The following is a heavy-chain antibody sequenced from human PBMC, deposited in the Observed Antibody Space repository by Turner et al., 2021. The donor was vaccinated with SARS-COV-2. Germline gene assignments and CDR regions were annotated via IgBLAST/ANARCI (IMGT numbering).Heavy chain of an antibody. J-gene: IGHJ4*02. CDR2: IYYSGST. CDR1: GGSISSSSYY. D-gene: IGHD3-10*01. V-gene: IGHV4-39*01. Sequence: QLQLQESGPGLVKPSETLSPTCTVSGGSISSSSYYWGWIRQPPGKGLEWIGTIYYSGSTYYNPSRKSRVTISVDTSKNQFSLKLSSVTAADTAVYYCARQGSGSYYAVPHYWGQGTLVTVSS. CDR3: ARQGSGSYYAVPHY.